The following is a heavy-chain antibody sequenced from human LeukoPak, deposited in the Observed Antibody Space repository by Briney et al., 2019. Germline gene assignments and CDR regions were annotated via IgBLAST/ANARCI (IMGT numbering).Heavy chain of an antibody. CDR1: GFTFSSYE. CDR3: ARAPRVADYFDY. J-gene: IGHJ4*02. CDR2: ISSSGSTI. D-gene: IGHD5/OR15-5a*01. Sequence: PGGSLRLSCAASGFTFSSYEMNWVRQAPGKGLEWVSYISSSGSTIYYADSVKGRFTISRDNAKNSLYLQMNNLRAEDTAVYYCARAPRVADYFDYWGQGTLVTVSS. V-gene: IGHV3-48*03.